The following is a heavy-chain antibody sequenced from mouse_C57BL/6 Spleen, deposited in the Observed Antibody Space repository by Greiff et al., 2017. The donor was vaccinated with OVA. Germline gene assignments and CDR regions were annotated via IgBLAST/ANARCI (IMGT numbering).Heavy chain of an antibody. CDR2: IYPGDGDT. Sequence: QVQLQQSGPELVKPGASVKISCKASGYAFSSSWMNWVKQRPGKGLEWIGRIYPGDGDTNYNGKFKGKATLTADKSSSTAYMQLSSLTSEDSAVYFCARWETAQATVAYWGQGTLVTVSA. D-gene: IGHD3-2*02. J-gene: IGHJ3*01. V-gene: IGHV1-82*01. CDR1: GYAFSSSW. CDR3: ARWETAQATVAY.